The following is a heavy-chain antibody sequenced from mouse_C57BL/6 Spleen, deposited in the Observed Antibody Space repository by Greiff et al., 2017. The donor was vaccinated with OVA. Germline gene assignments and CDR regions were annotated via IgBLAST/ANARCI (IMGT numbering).Heavy chain of an antibody. J-gene: IGHJ4*01. D-gene: IGHD1-1*01. CDR3: ARGATVDYAMDY. CDR1: GFNIKDYY. CDR2: IDPEDGET. V-gene: IGHV14-2*01. Sequence: EVQLQQSGAELVKPGASVKLSCTASGFNIKDYYMHWVKQRTEQGLEWIGRIDPEDGETKYAQKFQGKATITADTSSNTAYLQLSSLTSEDTAVYYWARGATVDYAMDYWGQGTSVTVSS.